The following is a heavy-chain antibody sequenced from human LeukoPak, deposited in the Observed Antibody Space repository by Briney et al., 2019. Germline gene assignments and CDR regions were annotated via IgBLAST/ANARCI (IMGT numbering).Heavy chain of an antibody. Sequence: SQTLSLTCTVSGGSISSGGYYWSWIRQHPGKGLEWMGYIYYSGSAYYNPSLKSRATISVDTSKNQFSLRLSSVTAADTAVYYCARRNNYYDSESSYYFDYWGQGTLVTVSS. CDR3: ARRNNYYDSESSYYFDY. V-gene: IGHV4-31*03. D-gene: IGHD3-10*01. CDR1: GGSISSGGYY. CDR2: IYYSGSA. J-gene: IGHJ4*02.